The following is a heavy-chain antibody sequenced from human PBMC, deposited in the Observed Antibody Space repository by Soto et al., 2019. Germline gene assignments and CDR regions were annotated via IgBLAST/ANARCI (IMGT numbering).Heavy chain of an antibody. D-gene: IGHD2-15*01. CDR3: AHKGGRGAGMDV. CDR1: GFSFFTSNVG. Sequence: QITLKESGPTLVKPTQTLTLTCTFSGFSFFTSNVGVGWIRQPPGKALEWLALIYWDDDKRYSPSLKSRLTITKDIAKNEVVLTMTNMVPGDTGTYYCAHKGGRGAGMDVWGQGTTVTVSS. CDR2: IYWDDDK. J-gene: IGHJ6*02. V-gene: IGHV2-5*02.